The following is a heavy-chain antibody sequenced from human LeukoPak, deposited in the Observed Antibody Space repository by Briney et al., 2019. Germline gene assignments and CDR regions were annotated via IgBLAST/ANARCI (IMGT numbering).Heavy chain of an antibody. CDR2: ITSSSNYI. CDR3: AREAAAGN. V-gene: IGHV3-21*01. J-gene: IGHJ4*02. CDR1: GFTFSTYT. D-gene: IGHD6-13*01. Sequence: GGSLRLSCAASGFTFSTYTMNWVRQAPGKGLEWISSITSSSNYIFYADSLKGRFTISRDNAKNSLYLQMNSLRVEDTAVYYCAREAAAGNWGQGTLVTVSS.